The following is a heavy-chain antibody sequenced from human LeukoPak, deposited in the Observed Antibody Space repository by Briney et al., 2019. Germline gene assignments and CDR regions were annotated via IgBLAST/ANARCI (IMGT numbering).Heavy chain of an antibody. CDR1: GFTFSSYW. J-gene: IGHJ4*02. V-gene: IGHV3-7*01. Sequence: PGGSLRLSCAPSGFTFSSYWMSWVRQAPGKGLEWVANIKQDGSEKYYVDSVKGRFTISRDNAKNSLYLQMNSLRAEDTAVYYCAREWFGYFDYWGQGTLVTVSS. D-gene: IGHD3-10*01. CDR2: IKQDGSEK. CDR3: AREWFGYFDY.